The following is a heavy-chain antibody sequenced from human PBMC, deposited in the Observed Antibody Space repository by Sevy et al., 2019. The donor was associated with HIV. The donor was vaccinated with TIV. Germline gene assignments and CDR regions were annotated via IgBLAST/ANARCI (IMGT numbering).Heavy chain of an antibody. Sequence: ASVKVSCKASGGTISRDGISWVRQAPGQGLEWMGGIISFFDMTNYAQKFQGRVTISADESTSTVYMELSSLGFEDTAVDYCARGGGSGWYYFDSWGQGTLVTVSS. CDR1: GGTISRDG. V-gene: IGHV1-69*13. CDR3: ARGGGSGWYYFDS. J-gene: IGHJ4*02. D-gene: IGHD6-19*01. CDR2: IISFFDMT.